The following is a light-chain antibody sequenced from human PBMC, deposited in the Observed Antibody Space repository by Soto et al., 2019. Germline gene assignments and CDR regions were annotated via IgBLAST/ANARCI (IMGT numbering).Light chain of an antibody. CDR1: SSGGGGYNY. J-gene: IGLJ1*01. CDR2: EVS. V-gene: IGLV2-14*01. Sequence: QSVGTKPASVSGSAGQSITIYCTGTSSGGGGYNYVSWSQQHPGKAPKLIIYEVSNRPSGVSNRFSGSKSGNTASLTISGVQAEDEADYYCSSDTTTGTYVFGTGTKGTV. CDR3: SSDTTTGTYV.